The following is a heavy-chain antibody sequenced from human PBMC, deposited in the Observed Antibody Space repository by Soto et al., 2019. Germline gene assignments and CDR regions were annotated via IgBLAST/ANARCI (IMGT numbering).Heavy chain of an antibody. CDR3: AREGLRFLTGVGDYFDY. CDR1: GFTFSSYA. J-gene: IGHJ4*02. Sequence: ESGGGLVQPGGSLRLSCAASGFTFSSYAMSWVRQAPGKGLEWVSAISGSGGSTYYADSVKGRFTISRDNSKNTLYLQMNSLRAEDTAVYYCAREGLRFLTGVGDYFDYWGQGTLVTVSS. D-gene: IGHD3-3*01. V-gene: IGHV3-23*01. CDR2: ISGSGGST.